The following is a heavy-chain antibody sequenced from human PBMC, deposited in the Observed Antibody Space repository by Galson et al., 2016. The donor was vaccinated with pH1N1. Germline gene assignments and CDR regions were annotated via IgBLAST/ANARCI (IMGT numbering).Heavy chain of an antibody. CDR1: GYSFIGYY. V-gene: IGHV1-2*02. D-gene: IGHD5-18*01. J-gene: IGHJ6*03. CDR3: ARGGRRYSYDEYMAV. CDR2: IHPESGDT. Sequence: SVKVSCKASGYSFIGYYMHWVRQAPGQGLEWMGWIHPESGDTKYAQKFQGRVTMTRDTSISTAYMKLNSLRFDDTAVFYCARGGRRYSYDEYMAVWGKGTTVTVSS.